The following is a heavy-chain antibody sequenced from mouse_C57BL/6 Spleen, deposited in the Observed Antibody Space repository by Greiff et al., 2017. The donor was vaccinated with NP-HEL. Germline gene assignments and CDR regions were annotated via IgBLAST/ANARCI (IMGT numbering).Heavy chain of an antibody. Sequence: VQLQQSGAELVRPGASVKLSCKASGYTFTDYYIHWVKQRPGQGLEWIARIYPGNGDTYYNEKFKGKATLTADKSSSTAYMQLSSLTSEDSAVYYCAACDYDNRPDALGYWGQGTSVTVSS. V-gene: IGHV1-76*01. CDR2: IYPGNGDT. D-gene: IGHD2-4*01. CDR3: AACDYDNRPDALGY. CDR1: GYTFTDYY. J-gene: IGHJ4*01.